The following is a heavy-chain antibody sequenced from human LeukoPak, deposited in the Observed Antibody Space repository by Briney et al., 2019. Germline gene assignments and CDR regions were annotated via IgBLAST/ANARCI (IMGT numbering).Heavy chain of an antibody. J-gene: IGHJ4*02. CDR2: IIPIFGTA. CDR1: GGTFSSYA. V-gene: IGHV1-69*05. D-gene: IGHD3-22*01. Sequence: SVKVSCKASGGTFSSYAISWVRQDPGQGLEWMGGIIPIFGTANYAQKFQGRATITTDESTSTAYMELSSLRSEDTAVYYCARAPRYYDSSGYYHRYFDYWGQGTLVTVYS. CDR3: ARAPRYYDSSGYYHRYFDY.